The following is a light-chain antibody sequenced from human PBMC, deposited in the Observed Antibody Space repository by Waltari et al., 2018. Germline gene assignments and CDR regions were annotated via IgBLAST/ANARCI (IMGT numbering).Light chain of an antibody. CDR3: QQYYDIPVT. CDR1: QSVLYNTDNKNY. CDR2: WAS. Sequence: DIVMTQSPDSLPVSLGERATLNCKSSQSVLYNTDNKNYLAWYQQKPGQSPKLLIYWASTRESGVPDRFSGSGSGTDFTLTIIGLQADDAAIYFCQQYYDIPVTFGQGTRLEIK. V-gene: IGKV4-1*01. J-gene: IGKJ2*01.